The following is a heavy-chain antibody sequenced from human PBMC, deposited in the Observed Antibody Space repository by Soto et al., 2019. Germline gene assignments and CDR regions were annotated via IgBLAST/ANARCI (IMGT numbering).Heavy chain of an antibody. V-gene: IGHV3-23*01. CDR3: AKAEWSDSSGYYRY. J-gene: IGHJ4*02. CDR2: ISGSGGST. Sequence: EVQLLESGGGLVQPGGSLRLSCAASGFTFSSYAMSWVRQAPGKGLEWVSAISGSGGSTYYADSVKGRFTISRDNSKNALYLQMNSLRAEDTAVYYCAKAEWSDSSGYYRYWGQGTLVTVSS. D-gene: IGHD3-22*01. CDR1: GFTFSSYA.